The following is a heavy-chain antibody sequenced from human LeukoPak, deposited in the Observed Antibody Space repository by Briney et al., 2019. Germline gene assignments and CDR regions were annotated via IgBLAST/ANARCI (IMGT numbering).Heavy chain of an antibody. D-gene: IGHD3-22*01. V-gene: IGHV4-34*01. J-gene: IGHJ4*02. CDR2: INHSGST. CDR3: ARVHPPFDYDSSGYYVGGVDY. Sequence: PSETLSLTCAVYGGSFSGYYWSWIRQPPGKGLEWIGEINHSGSTNYNPSLKSRVTISVDTSKNQFSLKLSSVTAADTAVYYCARVHPPFDYDSSGYYVGGVDYWGQGTLVTVSS. CDR1: GGSFSGYY.